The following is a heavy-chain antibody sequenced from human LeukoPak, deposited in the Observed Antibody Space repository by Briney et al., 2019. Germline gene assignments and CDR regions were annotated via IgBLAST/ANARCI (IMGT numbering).Heavy chain of an antibody. V-gene: IGHV3-23*01. J-gene: IGHJ4*02. CDR3: STGDHDY. Sequence: GGSLRLSCAASGFTFSSYAMSWVRQAPGKGLEWVSAISGSGGSTYYADSVKGRFTISRDNAKNSLYLQMNSLRVEDTAIFYCSTGDHDYWGRGTLVTVSS. CDR1: GFTFSSYA. CDR2: ISGSGGST.